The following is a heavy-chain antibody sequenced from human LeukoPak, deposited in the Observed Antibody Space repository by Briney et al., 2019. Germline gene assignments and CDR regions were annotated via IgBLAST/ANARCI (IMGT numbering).Heavy chain of an antibody. CDR3: VKVAQRGLYFDY. CDR1: GFTFDDYA. V-gene: IGHV3-9*01. Sequence: GRSLRLSCAASGFTFDDYAMHWVRQAPGKGLEWVSGISWNRGSIGYADSVKGRFTISRDNAKNSLYLQMNSLRAEDTALYCCVKVAQRGLYFDYWGQGTLVTVSS. J-gene: IGHJ4*02. CDR2: ISWNRGSI. D-gene: IGHD1-1*01.